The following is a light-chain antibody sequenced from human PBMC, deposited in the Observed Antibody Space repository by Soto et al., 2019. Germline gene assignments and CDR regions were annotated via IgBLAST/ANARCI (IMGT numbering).Light chain of an antibody. CDR1: QSVSSSY. Sequence: EIVLTQSPGTLSLSPGERATLSCRASQSVSSSYLAWYQQKPGQAPRLLIYGASSRATGIPDRFSGSGSWPDFTLTISRLEPEEFAVYYCQQYGSSSYPFGQGTRLEIK. J-gene: IGKJ5*01. CDR3: QQYGSSSYP. CDR2: GAS. V-gene: IGKV3-20*01.